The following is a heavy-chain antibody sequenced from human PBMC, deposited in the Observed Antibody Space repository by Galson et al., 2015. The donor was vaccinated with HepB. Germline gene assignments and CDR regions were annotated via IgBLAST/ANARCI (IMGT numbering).Heavy chain of an antibody. J-gene: IGHJ5*02. V-gene: IGHV4-39*01. CDR2: IYYSGST. D-gene: IGHD2-2*02. Sequence: LSLTCTVSGGSISSSSHYWGWIRQPPGKGLEWIGSIYYSGSTYYDPSLKSRVTISVDTSKNQFSLKLSSVTAADTAVYYCARVVPAAISGWFDPWGQGTLVTVSS. CDR1: GGSISSSSHY. CDR3: ARVVPAAISGWFDP.